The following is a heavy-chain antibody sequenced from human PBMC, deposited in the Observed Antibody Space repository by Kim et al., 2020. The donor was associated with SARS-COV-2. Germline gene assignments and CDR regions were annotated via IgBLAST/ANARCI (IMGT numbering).Heavy chain of an antibody. Sequence: GGSLRLSCAASGFTFSSFAMNWVRQAPGKGLEWVSGISGSGGSTYYADSVKGRFTFSRDNSKNTLYLQMNSLRAEDTAVYYCAKDSYWGNSGAGSFDMWGQGPM. CDR3: AKDSYWGNSGAGSFDM. D-gene: IGHD1-26*01. CDR1: GFTFSSFA. CDR2: ISGSGGST. J-gene: IGHJ3*02. V-gene: IGHV3-23*01.